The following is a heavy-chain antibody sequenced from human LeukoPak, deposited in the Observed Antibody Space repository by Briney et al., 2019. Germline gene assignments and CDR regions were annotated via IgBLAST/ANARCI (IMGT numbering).Heavy chain of an antibody. CDR1: GGSISSYY. CDR2: IYYSGST. Sequence: SETLSLTCTVSGGSISSYYWSWIRQPPGKGLEWIGYIYYSGSTKDNPSLKSRVSISVDTSKNQFSLKLSSVTAADTAVYYCARGGTLVRGVSGDYYYYYMDVWGKGTTVTISS. D-gene: IGHD3-10*01. V-gene: IGHV4-59*01. CDR3: ARGGTLVRGVSGDYYYYYMDV. J-gene: IGHJ6*03.